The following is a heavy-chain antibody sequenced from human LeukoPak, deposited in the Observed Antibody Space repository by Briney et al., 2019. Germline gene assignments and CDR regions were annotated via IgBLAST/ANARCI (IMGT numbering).Heavy chain of an antibody. CDR1: GYTFTNYD. CDR3: ARPHCSSTDCHPPEWFDP. J-gene: IGHJ5*02. Sequence: ASVKVSCKNSGYTFTNYDINWVRRATGQGVEWMGWMNPNSGNTGYAQKFQGRVTMTRNTSISTAYMELSSLRSEDTAVYYCARPHCSSTDCHPPEWFDPWGQGTLVTVSS. CDR2: MNPNSGNT. V-gene: IGHV1-8*01. D-gene: IGHD2-2*01.